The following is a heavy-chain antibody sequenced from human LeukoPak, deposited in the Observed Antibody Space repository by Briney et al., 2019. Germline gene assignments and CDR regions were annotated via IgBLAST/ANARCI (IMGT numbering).Heavy chain of an antibody. CDR1: GDSIREYY. CDR2: VFYSGST. J-gene: IGHJ4*02. V-gene: IGHV4-59*01. CDR3: ARDLRSSSWSYYFDY. D-gene: IGHD6-13*01. Sequence: SETLSLTCTVSGDSIREYYWSWIRQPPGKGLEWIGYVFYSGSTNYNPSLKSRVTTSVDTSKNQLSLKLSSVTAADTAVYYCARDLRSSSWSYYFDYWAREPWSPSPQ.